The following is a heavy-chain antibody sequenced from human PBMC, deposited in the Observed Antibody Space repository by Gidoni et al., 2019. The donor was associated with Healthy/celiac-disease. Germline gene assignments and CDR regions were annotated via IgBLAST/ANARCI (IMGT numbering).Heavy chain of an antibody. V-gene: IGHV1-69*01. D-gene: IGHD2-2*01. CDR2: IIPSFGTA. CDR1: GGNFSSYA. CDR3: ARERGVVQAAYWVDP. J-gene: IGHJ5*02. Sequence: QVQLVQSGAEVKTPGSSVKVSCKASGGNFSSYAISWVRQAPGQGLEWMVVIIPSFGTANYAQKCQGRVTITADESTSTAYMELSSLRSEDTAVYYCARERGVVQAAYWVDPWGQGNLVTVSS.